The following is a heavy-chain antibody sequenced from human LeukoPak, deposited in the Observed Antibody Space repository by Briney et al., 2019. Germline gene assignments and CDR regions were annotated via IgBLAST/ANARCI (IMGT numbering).Heavy chain of an antibody. Sequence: PSETLSLTCTVSGGSISSYYWSWIRQPPGKGLEWIGYIYYSGSTNYNPSLKSRVTISVDTSKNQFSLKLSSVTAADTAVYYCARALYYGSGSYPPRYYYGKDVWGQGTTVTVSS. V-gene: IGHV4-59*01. J-gene: IGHJ6*02. D-gene: IGHD3-10*01. CDR3: ARALYYGSGSYPPRYYYGKDV. CDR2: IYYSGST. CDR1: GGSISSYY.